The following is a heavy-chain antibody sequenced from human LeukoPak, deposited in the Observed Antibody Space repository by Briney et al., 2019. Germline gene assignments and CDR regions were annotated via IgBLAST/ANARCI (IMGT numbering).Heavy chain of an antibody. CDR2: INTDGGNT. CDR3: ARESRITIFGVAIRYFDY. CDR1: RFTFSSYW. Sequence: PGGSLRLSCAASRFTFSSYWMHWVRQAPGKGLVWVSRINTDGGNTNYADSVKGRFTISRDNAKNTLYLQMNSLGAEDTAVYYCARESRITIFGVAIRYFDYWGQGTLVTVSS. J-gene: IGHJ4*02. V-gene: IGHV3-74*01. D-gene: IGHD3-3*01.